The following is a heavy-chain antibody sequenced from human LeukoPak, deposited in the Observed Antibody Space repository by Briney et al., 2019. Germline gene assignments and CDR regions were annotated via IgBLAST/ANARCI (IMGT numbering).Heavy chain of an antibody. CDR3: LGYYSGSPN. CDR1: GFTFSSYW. J-gene: IGHJ4*02. D-gene: IGHD3-10*01. V-gene: IGHV3-7*01. Sequence: GSLRISCAASGFTFSSYWMSWVRQAPGKGLEWVANIKQDGSEKYYVDSVKGRFTISRDSAKNTLFLQMNDLRAEDTAVYYCLGYYSGSPNWGQGTLVTVSS. CDR2: IKQDGSEK.